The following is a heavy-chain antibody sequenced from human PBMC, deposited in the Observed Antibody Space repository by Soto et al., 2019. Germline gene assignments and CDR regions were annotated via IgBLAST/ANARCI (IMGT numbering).Heavy chain of an antibody. CDR3: ATTFYSCPD. Sequence: GGSLRLSCAASGFTFSNYCMHWVRQAPGKGLEWVAVISFDGSNKYYADSVKGRFTISRDNSKNTLYLQMHSLRAEDTAVYYCATTFYSCPDRAQGTLVTVSS. D-gene: IGHD2-15*01. V-gene: IGHV3-30*03. CDR1: GFTFSNYC. J-gene: IGHJ4*02. CDR2: ISFDGSNK.